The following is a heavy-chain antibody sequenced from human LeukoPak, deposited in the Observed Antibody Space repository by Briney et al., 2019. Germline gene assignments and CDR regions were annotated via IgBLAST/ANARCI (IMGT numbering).Heavy chain of an antibody. CDR2: IKWDGGRT. J-gene: IGHJ4*02. D-gene: IGHD6-19*01. CDR1: GFTVSSNY. Sequence: GGSLRLSCAASGFTVSSNYMSWVRQAPGKGLEWVSGIKWDGGRTGYADSVKGRFTISRDNSKNTLYLQMNSLRAEDTAVYYCAKDAPTSYSSGWPIDYWGQGTLVTVSS. CDR3: AKDAPTSYSSGWPIDY. V-gene: IGHV3-66*02.